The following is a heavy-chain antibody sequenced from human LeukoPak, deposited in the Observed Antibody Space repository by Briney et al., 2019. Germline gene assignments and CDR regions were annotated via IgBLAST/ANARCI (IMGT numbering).Heavy chain of an antibody. D-gene: IGHD1-14*01. J-gene: IGHJ6*03. V-gene: IGHV4-4*07. Sequence: AETLSLTCTVSGGSISSYYWSWIRQPAGKGLEWIGRIYTSGSTNYNPSLKSRITMSVDTSKNQFSLNLSSVTAADTAVYYCARVGSEGYYYYYMDVWGKGTTVTVSS. CDR3: ARVGSEGYYYYYMDV. CDR1: GGSISSYY. CDR2: IYTSGST.